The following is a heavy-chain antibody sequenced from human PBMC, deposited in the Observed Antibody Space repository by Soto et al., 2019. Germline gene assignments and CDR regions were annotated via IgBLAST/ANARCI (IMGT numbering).Heavy chain of an antibody. Sequence: EAQLLESGGGLEQPGGSRRLACAASGFTFRNYAMSWVRQAPGKGLEWVSGIVRDGGATYYADSVKGRFAISRDNSKNTVYLQMNSLRAEDTAVYYCVKDYTTVEVAATPLDYWGQGTLVTVSS. CDR2: IVRDGGAT. D-gene: IGHD2-15*01. J-gene: IGHJ4*02. CDR1: GFTFRNYA. CDR3: VKDYTTVEVAATPLDY. V-gene: IGHV3-23*01.